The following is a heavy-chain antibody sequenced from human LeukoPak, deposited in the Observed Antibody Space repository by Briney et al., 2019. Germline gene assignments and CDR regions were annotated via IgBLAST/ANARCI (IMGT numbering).Heavy chain of an antibody. CDR1: GYTFTSYG. Sequence: ASVKVSCKASGYTFTSYGISWVRQAPGQGLEWMGWISAYNGNTNYAQKVQGRVTMTTDTSTSTAYMELRSLRSDDTAVYYCARDIGVGRYYYYYYGMDVWGQGTTVTVSS. CDR2: ISAYNGNT. CDR3: ARDIGVGRYYYYYYGMDV. J-gene: IGHJ6*02. D-gene: IGHD2-21*01. V-gene: IGHV1-18*01.